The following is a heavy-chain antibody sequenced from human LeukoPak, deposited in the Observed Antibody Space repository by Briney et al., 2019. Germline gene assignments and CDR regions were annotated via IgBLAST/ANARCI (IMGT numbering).Heavy chain of an antibody. CDR2: IKSKTDGGTT. Sequence: KPGGSLRLSCAASGFTFSNAWMSWVRQAPGKGLEWVGRIKSKTDGGTTDYAAPVKDRFTISRDDSKNTLYLQMNSLKAEDTAVYYCTTGAYDILTGYYHWYFDLWGRGTLVTVSS. D-gene: IGHD3-9*01. CDR1: GFTFSNAW. J-gene: IGHJ2*01. CDR3: TTGAYDILTGYYHWYFDL. V-gene: IGHV3-15*01.